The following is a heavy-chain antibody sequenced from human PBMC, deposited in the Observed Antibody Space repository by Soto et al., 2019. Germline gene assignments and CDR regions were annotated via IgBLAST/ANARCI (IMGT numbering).Heavy chain of an antibody. CDR2: IYSGSST. CDR1: GFTVSGNY. CDR3: ARVAPAAIGGNWFDP. V-gene: IGHV3-53*01. D-gene: IGHD2-2*01. J-gene: IGHJ5*02. Sequence: GGSLRLSCAASGFTVSGNYMSWVRQAPGKGLEWVSVIYSGSSTYYADSVKGRFTISRDNSKNMLYLQMNSLRAEDTAVYYCARVAPAAIGGNWFDPWGQGTLVTVSS.